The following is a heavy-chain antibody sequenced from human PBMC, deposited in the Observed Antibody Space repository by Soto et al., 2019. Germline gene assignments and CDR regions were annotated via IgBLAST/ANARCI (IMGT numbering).Heavy chain of an antibody. CDR2: IKQDGSEK. Sequence: PGGSLRLSCAASGFTFSSDWMSWVRQAPGKGLEWVANIKQDGSEKYYVDSVKGRFTISRDNAKNSLYLQMNSLRAEDTAVYYCASGPWELDFWGQGTLVTVSS. J-gene: IGHJ4*02. CDR1: GFTFSSDW. CDR3: ASGPWELDF. V-gene: IGHV3-7*01. D-gene: IGHD3-10*01.